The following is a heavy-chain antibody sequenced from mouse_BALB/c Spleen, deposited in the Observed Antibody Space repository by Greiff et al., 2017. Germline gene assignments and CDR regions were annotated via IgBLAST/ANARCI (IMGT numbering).Heavy chain of an antibody. CDR2: ISNGGGST. Sequence: EVHLVESGGGLVQPGGSLKLSCAASGFTFSSYTMSWVRQTPEKRLEWVAYISNGGGSTYYPDTVKGRFTISRDNAKNTLYLQMSSLKSEDTAMYYCARLITTVVATGRGYFDVWGAGTTVTVSS. V-gene: IGHV5-12-2*01. J-gene: IGHJ1*01. CDR3: ARLITTVVATGRGYFDV. D-gene: IGHD1-1*01. CDR1: GFTFSSYT.